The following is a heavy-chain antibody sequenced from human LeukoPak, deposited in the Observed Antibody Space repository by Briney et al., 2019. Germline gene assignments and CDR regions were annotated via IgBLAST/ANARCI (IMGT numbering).Heavy chain of an antibody. D-gene: IGHD2-2*01. CDR1: GGFISSSSYY. V-gene: IGHV4-39*07. J-gene: IGHJ6*03. Sequence: SETLSLTCTVSGGFISSSSYYWGWIRQPPGKGLEWIGSIYYSGSTYYNPSLKSRVTISVDTSKNQFSLKLSSVTAADTAVYYCARVEGDIVVVPAAMLYYYYMDVWGKGTTVTVSS. CDR2: IYYSGST. CDR3: ARVEGDIVVVPAAMLYYYYMDV.